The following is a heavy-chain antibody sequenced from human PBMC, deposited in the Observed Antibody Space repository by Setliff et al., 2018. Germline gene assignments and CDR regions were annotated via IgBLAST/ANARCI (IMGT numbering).Heavy chain of an antibody. V-gene: IGHV1-69*13. D-gene: IGHD1-26*01. Sequence: SVKVSCKASGGTFSSYAISWVRQAPGQGFEWMGGIIPVFGKADYAQKFQGRVTITADESTTTFYMEVSSLRSDDTAVYYCARVPVVGATKRYWLDPWGQGTLVTVSS. CDR3: ARVPVVGATKRYWLDP. CDR1: GGTFSSYA. J-gene: IGHJ5*02. CDR2: IIPVFGKA.